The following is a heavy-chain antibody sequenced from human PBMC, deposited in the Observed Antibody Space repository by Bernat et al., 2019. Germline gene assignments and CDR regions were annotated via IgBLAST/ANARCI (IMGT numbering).Heavy chain of an antibody. V-gene: IGHV3-33*01. J-gene: IGHJ4*02. CDR3: ARDATEPAGYFDY. D-gene: IGHD2-2*01. CDR2: MWYDGSNE. Sequence: QVQLVESGGGVVQPGRSLRLSCAASGFTFSSYGMQWVRQAPGKGLEWVTFMWYDGSNEYYADSVKGRFTISRDNSKNTLYLQMNSMRDEDTAVYYFARDATEPAGYFDYWGQGTLVTVSS. CDR1: GFTFSSYG.